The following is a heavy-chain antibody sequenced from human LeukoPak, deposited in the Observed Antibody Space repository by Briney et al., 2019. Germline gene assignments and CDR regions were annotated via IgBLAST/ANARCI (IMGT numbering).Heavy chain of an antibody. V-gene: IGHV3-23*01. D-gene: IGHD5-12*01. J-gene: IGHJ4*02. CDR3: AIVPRTATRDY. CDR1: GFTFSTYA. Sequence: GGSLRLSCAASGFTFSTYAMSWVRQAPGKGLEWVSGISGSGGSTYYADSVKGRFTISRDNSKNTLYLQMSSLRAEDTAVYFCAIVPRTATRDYWGQGTLVTVSS. CDR2: ISGSGGST.